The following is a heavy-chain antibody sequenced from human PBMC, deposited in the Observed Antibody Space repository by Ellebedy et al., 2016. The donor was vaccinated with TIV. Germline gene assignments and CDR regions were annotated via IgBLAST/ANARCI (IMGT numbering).Heavy chain of an antibody. D-gene: IGHD4-17*01. CDR2: INQDGSDK. V-gene: IGHV3-7*01. J-gene: IGHJ3*02. CDR1: RFSFRSYW. Sequence: GGSLRLSCAASRFSFRSYWMTWVRQPPGKGLEWVANINQDGSDKYYEDSVKGRFTIARDNAKNSLFLQMTSLRAEDTAVYYCATDGSYGDYRSPTHAFVIWGQGTLVIVSS. CDR3: ATDGSYGDYRSPTHAFVI.